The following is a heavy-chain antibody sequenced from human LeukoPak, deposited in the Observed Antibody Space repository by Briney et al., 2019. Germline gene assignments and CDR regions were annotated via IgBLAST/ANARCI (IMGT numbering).Heavy chain of an antibody. CDR3: AKGKYNWNFFYYFDY. Sequence: PGGSLRLSCAASGFTFDDYAMHWVRQAPGKGLEWVSGISWNSGSIGYADSVKGRFTISRDNAKNSLYLQMNSLRAEDTALYYCAKGKYNWNFFYYFDYWGQGTLVTVSS. J-gene: IGHJ4*02. CDR2: ISWNSGSI. D-gene: IGHD1-7*01. CDR1: GFTFDDYA. V-gene: IGHV3-9*01.